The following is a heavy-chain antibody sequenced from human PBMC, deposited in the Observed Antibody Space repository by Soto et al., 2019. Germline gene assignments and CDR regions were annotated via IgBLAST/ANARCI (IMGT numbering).Heavy chain of an antibody. D-gene: IGHD5-18*01. J-gene: IGHJ4*02. V-gene: IGHV4-59*01. CDR2: IYYSGST. Sequence: SETLSLTCIVSGGSISNYYWSWIRQPPGKGLEWIGYIYYSGSTNYNPSLTSRVTISVDTPKNQFSLKLSSVTAADTAVYYCARIVDTAMVVDYWGQGTLVTVSS. CDR1: GGSISNYY. CDR3: ARIVDTAMVVDY.